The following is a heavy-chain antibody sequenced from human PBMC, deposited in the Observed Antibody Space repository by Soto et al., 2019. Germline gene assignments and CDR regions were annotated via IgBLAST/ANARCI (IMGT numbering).Heavy chain of an antibody. Sequence: AGSLRLSCAASGFTFSGYAMSWVRQAPGKGLEWVSAISGSGGSTYYADSVKGWFTISRDNSKNTLYLQMNSLRAEDTAVYYCAKVGTSAAGTLRWFDPWGQGTLVTVSS. V-gene: IGHV3-23*01. J-gene: IGHJ5*02. CDR1: GFTFSGYA. CDR2: ISGSGGST. CDR3: AKVGTSAAGTLRWFDP. D-gene: IGHD6-13*01.